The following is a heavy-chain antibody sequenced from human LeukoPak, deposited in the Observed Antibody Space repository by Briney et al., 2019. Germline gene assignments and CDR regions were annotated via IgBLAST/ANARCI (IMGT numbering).Heavy chain of an antibody. J-gene: IGHJ4*02. V-gene: IGHV3-30*02. CDR1: GFTFSSYG. CDR3: AKGPYCSSTSCYTGGQDFDY. Sequence: PGGSLRLSCAASGFTFSSYGMHWVRQAPGKGLEWVAFIRYDGSNKYYADSVKGRFTISRDNSKNTLYLQMNSLGAEDTAVYYCAKGPYCSSTSCYTGGQDFDYWGQGTLVTVSS. D-gene: IGHD2-2*02. CDR2: IRYDGSNK.